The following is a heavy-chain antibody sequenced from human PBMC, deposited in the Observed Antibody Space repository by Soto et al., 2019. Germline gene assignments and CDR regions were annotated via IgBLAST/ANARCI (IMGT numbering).Heavy chain of an antibody. CDR1: GCSISRGGYS. CDR2: IYHSGST. Sequence: TLSLTCAVAGCSISRGGYSWTWIRQSPGKGLEWIGFIYHSGSTDYNPSLKSRVSMSIDKSKNQFSLRLSSVTAADTAVYYCARTDDYNHSRFEYWGQGIPVTV. D-gene: IGHD4-4*01. J-gene: IGHJ4*02. CDR3: ARTDDYNHSRFEY. V-gene: IGHV4-30-2*06.